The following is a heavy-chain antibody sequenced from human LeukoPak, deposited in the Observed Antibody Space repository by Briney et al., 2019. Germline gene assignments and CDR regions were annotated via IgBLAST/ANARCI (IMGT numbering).Heavy chain of an antibody. Sequence: SETLSLTCTVSGGSISSSSYYWGWIRQPPGKGLEWIGSIYYSGSTYYNPSLKSRVTISVDTSKNQFSLKLSSVTAADTAVYYCAALKKWELLRFDYWGQGTLVTVSS. CDR1: GGSISSSSYY. D-gene: IGHD1-26*01. CDR2: IYYSGST. CDR3: AALKKWELLRFDY. V-gene: IGHV4-39*01. J-gene: IGHJ4*02.